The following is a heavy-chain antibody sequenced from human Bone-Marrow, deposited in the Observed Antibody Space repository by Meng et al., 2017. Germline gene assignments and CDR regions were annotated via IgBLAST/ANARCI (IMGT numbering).Heavy chain of an antibody. CDR2: IIPIFGTA. CDR1: GGTFSSYA. V-gene: IGHV1-69*01. D-gene: IGHD2-15*01. CDR3: AREYCSGGSCYSYFDY. J-gene: IGHJ4*02. Sequence: QMQRVQSGAEVKKPGSSVKVSRKASGGTFSSYAISWVRQAPGQGLEWMGGIIPIFGTANYAQKFQGRVTITADESTSTAYMELSSLRSEDTAVYYCAREYCSGGSCYSYFDYWGQGTLVTVSS.